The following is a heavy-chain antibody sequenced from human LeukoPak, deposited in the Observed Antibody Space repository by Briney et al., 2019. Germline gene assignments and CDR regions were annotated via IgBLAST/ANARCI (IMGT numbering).Heavy chain of an antibody. CDR3: ARDSSEFRSLIPH. Sequence: AASVNVSCKASGGTFSSHAISWVRQAPGQGLEWMGGIIPIFGTAKYAQKFQGRVTITADESTSTAYMELSSLRSEDTAVYYCARDSSEFRSLIPHWGQGTLVTVSS. CDR1: GGTFSSHA. CDR2: IIPIFGTA. D-gene: IGHD2-21*01. J-gene: IGHJ1*01. V-gene: IGHV1-69*13.